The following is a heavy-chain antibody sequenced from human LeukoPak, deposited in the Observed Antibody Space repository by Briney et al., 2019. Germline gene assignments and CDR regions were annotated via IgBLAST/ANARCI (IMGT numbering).Heavy chain of an antibody. CDR3: ASENGGRNWFDP. V-gene: IGHV4-38-2*02. Sequence: SETLSLTCTVSGYSISSGYYWGWIRQPPGKGLEWIGSIYHSGSTYYNPSLKSRVTISVDTSKNQFSLKLSSVTAADTAVYYCASENGGRNWFDPWGQGTLVTVSS. D-gene: IGHD4-23*01. CDR1: GYSISSGYY. CDR2: IYHSGST. J-gene: IGHJ5*02.